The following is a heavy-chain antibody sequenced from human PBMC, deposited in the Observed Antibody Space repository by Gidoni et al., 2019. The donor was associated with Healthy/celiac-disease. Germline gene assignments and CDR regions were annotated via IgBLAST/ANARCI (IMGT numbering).Heavy chain of an antibody. CDR2: INPNSGGT. Sequence: QVQLVQSGAEVKKPGASVKVSCKASGSTFTGYYMHWVRQAPGQGLEWMGWINPNSGGTNYAQKFQGRVTMTRDTSISTAYMELSRLRSDDTAVYYCARGVYIVVVVAATSLDYWGQGTLVTVSS. CDR3: ARGVYIVVVVAATSLDY. J-gene: IGHJ4*02. V-gene: IGHV1-2*02. CDR1: GSTFTGYY. D-gene: IGHD2-15*01.